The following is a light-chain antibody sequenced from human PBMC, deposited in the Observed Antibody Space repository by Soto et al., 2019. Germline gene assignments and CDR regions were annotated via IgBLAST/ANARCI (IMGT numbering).Light chain of an antibody. CDR1: QSISRY. Sequence: DIQMTPSPSSLSASVGDRVTITCRASQSISRYLNWYQHKPGKAPNLLIYAASSLQSGVPSRFSGSGSGTDFTITISGLQPEDFANYYCQQSYSFWTFGQGTKVESK. CDR2: AAS. CDR3: QQSYSFWT. J-gene: IGKJ1*01. V-gene: IGKV1-39*01.